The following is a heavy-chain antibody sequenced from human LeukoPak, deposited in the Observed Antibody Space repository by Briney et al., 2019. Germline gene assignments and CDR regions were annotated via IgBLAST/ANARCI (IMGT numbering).Heavy chain of an antibody. CDR3: AKDWKWELLKGAFNI. CDR1: GFTFSSYA. D-gene: IGHD1-26*01. J-gene: IGHJ3*02. CDR2: ISGSGGST. Sequence: GGSLRLSCAASGFTFSSYAMSWVRQAPGKGLEWVSAISGSGGSTYYADSVKGRFTISRDNSKNMLYLQMNSLRAEDTAVYYCAKDWKWELLKGAFNIWGQGTMVTVSA. V-gene: IGHV3-23*01.